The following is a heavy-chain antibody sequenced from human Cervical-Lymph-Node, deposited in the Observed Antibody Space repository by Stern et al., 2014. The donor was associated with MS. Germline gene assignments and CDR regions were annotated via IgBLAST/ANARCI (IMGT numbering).Heavy chain of an antibody. D-gene: IGHD6-13*01. CDR1: GYTFTNYA. J-gene: IGHJ6*02. Sequence: QVQLVQSGAEVKEPGASVKVSCKASGYTFTNYAIHWVRQTTGQGLEWMGWMNQKSGSTGDAQKFQARATMTRNTSTSTAYMELSSLKSEDAAVYFCVSWYSPGNFYYFGLNVWGQGTTVTVSS. CDR3: VSWYSPGNFYYFGLNV. CDR2: MNQKSGST. V-gene: IGHV1-8*01.